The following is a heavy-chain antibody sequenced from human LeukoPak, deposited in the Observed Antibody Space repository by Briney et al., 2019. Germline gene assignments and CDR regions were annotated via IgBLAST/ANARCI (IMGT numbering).Heavy chain of an antibody. CDR1: GFTLSNSG. CDR3: ARGESSSSEGGY. Sequence: GGSLRLSCAASGFTLSNSGMHWVRQAPGKGPEWVAFIRYDRSNKYYADSVKGRFTISRDNSKNTLFLQMNSLRAEDTAVYYCARGESSSSEGGYWGQGTLVTVS. D-gene: IGHD6-6*01. V-gene: IGHV3-30*02. CDR2: IRYDRSNK. J-gene: IGHJ4*02.